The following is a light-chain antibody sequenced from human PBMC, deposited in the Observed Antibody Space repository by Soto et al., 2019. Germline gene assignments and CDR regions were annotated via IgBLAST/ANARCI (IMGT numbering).Light chain of an antibody. V-gene: IGKV3-11*01. CDR2: NAA. J-gene: IGKJ1*01. CDR3: QQRSSSGT. Sequence: IVLTQSPATLSLSPGDRATLSCRASQTLSTYLTWYQQKPGQAPRLLIYNAANRATGIPARFSGSGSGTDFTLTISSLEPEDFAVYYCQQRSSSGTFGQGTKVDIK. CDR1: QTLSTY.